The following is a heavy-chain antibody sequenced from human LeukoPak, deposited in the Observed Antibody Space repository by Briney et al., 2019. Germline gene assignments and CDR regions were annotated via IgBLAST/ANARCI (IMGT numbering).Heavy chain of an antibody. J-gene: IGHJ6*02. CDR3: ARVSYGDPFYYYYYGMDV. CDR1: GYTFTSYG. Sequence: GASVTVSCKASGYTFTSYGISWVRQAPGQGLEWMGWISAYNGNTNYAQKLQGRVTMTTDTSTSTAYMELRSLRSDDTAVYYCARVSYGDPFYYYYYGMDVWGQGTTVTVSS. D-gene: IGHD4-17*01. V-gene: IGHV1-18*01. CDR2: ISAYNGNT.